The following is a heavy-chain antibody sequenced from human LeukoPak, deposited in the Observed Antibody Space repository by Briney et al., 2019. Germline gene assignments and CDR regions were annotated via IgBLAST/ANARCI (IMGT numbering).Heavy chain of an antibody. Sequence: GGSLRLSCAASGFTFSNAWMSWVRQAPGKGLEWVASIKEDGSETYYVDSVKGRFTISRDNAKNSLHLQMNSLRAEDTAVYYCARYRGLGGGYYFDYWGQGTLVTVSS. CDR3: ARYRGLGGGYYFDY. CDR2: IKEDGSET. J-gene: IGHJ4*02. CDR1: GFTFSNAW. D-gene: IGHD5-12*01. V-gene: IGHV3-7*04.